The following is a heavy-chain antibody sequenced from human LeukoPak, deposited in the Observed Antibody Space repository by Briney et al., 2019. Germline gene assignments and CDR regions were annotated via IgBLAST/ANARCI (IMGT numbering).Heavy chain of an antibody. CDR2: IYTSGST. D-gene: IGHD3-3*01. CDR3: ARERYDFWSGQPHMDV. Sequence: SETLSLTCTVSGGSISSYYWSWIRQPAGKGLEWIGRIYTSGSTNYNPSLKRRVTMSVDTSKNQFSLKLSSVTAADTAVYYCARERYDFWSGQPHMDVWGKGTTVTVSS. V-gene: IGHV4-4*07. CDR1: GGSISSYY. J-gene: IGHJ6*03.